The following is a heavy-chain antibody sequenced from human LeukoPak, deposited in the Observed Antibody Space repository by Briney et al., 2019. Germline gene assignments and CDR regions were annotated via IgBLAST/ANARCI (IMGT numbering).Heavy chain of an antibody. CDR3: ARDFGGGITEIDY. CDR2: IYYSGST. CDR1: GVSISSSNSY. V-gene: IGHV4-39*07. D-gene: IGHD3-16*01. Sequence: SETLSLTCTVSGVSISSSNSYWGWIRQPPGKGLEWIGSIYYSGSTYYNPSLKSRVTISVDTSKNQFSLKLSSVTAADTAVYYCARDFGGGITEIDYWGQGTLVTVSS. J-gene: IGHJ4*02.